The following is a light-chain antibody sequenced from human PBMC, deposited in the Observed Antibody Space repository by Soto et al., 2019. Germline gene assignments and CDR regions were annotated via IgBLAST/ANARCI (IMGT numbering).Light chain of an antibody. V-gene: IGLV3-25*02. CDR1: ALPKQY. J-gene: IGLJ1*01. CDR3: QSSDSSGRYPYV. Sequence: SYELTQPHSVSVATAQTARITCSGHALPKQYAYWYQQKPGQAPVVVIYKDNERPSGIPERFSGSTSGTTVTLTISGVQAEDEADYFCQSSDSSGRYPYVFGTGTKVTVL. CDR2: KDN.